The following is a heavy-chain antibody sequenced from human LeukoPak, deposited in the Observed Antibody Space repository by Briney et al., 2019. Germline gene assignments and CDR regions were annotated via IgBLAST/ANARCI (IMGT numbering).Heavy chain of an antibody. V-gene: IGHV4-39*01. CDR3: ARHEYSSSSSSVDY. CDR1: GGSINSNNYY. Sequence: SETLSLTCTVSGGSINSNNYYWGWIRQPPGKGLEWIGNIYYSGSTYYNPSLKSRVTISVDTSKNQFSLKLSSVTAADTAVYYCARHEYSSSSSSVDYWGQGTLVTVSS. CDR2: IYYSGST. J-gene: IGHJ4*02. D-gene: IGHD6-6*01.